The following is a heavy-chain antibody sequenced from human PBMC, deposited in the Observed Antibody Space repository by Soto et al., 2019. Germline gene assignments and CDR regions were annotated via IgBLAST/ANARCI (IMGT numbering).Heavy chain of an antibody. CDR1: GFTFSNYA. D-gene: IGHD3-10*01. CDR3: AKVPLRPYYFDY. CDR2: ISGSGTGT. Sequence: EVQLLDSGGGLVQPGGSLRLSCAASGFTFSNYAMNWVRQAPGKGLEWVSAISGSGTGTDYADSVKGRFTXXXXNXKXXXXXXXXXXXXXXXAVYYCAKVPLRPYYFDYWGQGTLVTVSS. V-gene: IGHV3-23*01. J-gene: IGHJ4*02.